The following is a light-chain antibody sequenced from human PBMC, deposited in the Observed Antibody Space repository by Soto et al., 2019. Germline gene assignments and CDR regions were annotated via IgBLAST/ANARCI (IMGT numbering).Light chain of an antibody. CDR2: EVS. Sequence: QSVLTQPASVSVSPGQSITISCTGTSSDIGGYNYVSWYQQHPGKVPKHIIYEVSNRPSGVSNRFSGSKSGNTASLTISGLQAEHEADFYCASYTSKSTLVFGTGTKVTVL. J-gene: IGLJ1*01. CDR1: SSDIGGYNY. CDR3: ASYTSKSTLV. V-gene: IGLV2-14*01.